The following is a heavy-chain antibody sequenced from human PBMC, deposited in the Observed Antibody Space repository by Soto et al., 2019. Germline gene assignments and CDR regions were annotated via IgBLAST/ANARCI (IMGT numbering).Heavy chain of an antibody. V-gene: IGHV4-30-4*01. Sequence: SETLSLTCTVSGGSISSGDYYWSWIRQPPGKGLEWIGYIYYSGSTYYNPSLKSRVTISVDTSKNQFSLKLSSVTAADTAVYYCARAAPYYGGYVDAFDIWGQWTMVTVAS. D-gene: IGHD4-17*01. CDR2: IYYSGST. CDR3: ARAAPYYGGYVDAFDI. CDR1: GGSISSGDYY. J-gene: IGHJ3*02.